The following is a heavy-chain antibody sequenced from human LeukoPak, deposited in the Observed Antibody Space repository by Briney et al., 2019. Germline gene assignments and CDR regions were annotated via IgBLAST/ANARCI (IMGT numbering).Heavy chain of an antibody. V-gene: IGHV1-8*01. CDR1: GYTFTNYD. J-gene: IGHJ4*02. D-gene: IGHD4-17*01. Sequence: ASVKVSCKASGYTFTNYDINWVRRTTGQGLEWIGWTNPNSGHSGYAQELQGRVTMTRDTSISTAYMELSSLTSEDTALYYCARFSPDENHGDYAFDYWGQGTLVTVSS. CDR2: TNPNSGHS. CDR3: ARFSPDENHGDYAFDY.